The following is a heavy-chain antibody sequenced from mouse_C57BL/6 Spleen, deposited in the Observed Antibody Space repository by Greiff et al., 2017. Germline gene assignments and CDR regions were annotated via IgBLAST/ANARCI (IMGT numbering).Heavy chain of an antibody. J-gene: IGHJ4*01. Sequence: QVQLKESGPGLVAPSQSLSLTCTVSGFSLTSYAISWVRQPPGKGLEWLGVIWTGGGTNYNSALKTRLSISKDNSKSQVFLKMNSLQTDDTARYYCARKIYYDYDGEYYYAMDYWGQGTSVTVSS. CDR1: GFSLTSYA. D-gene: IGHD2-4*01. V-gene: IGHV2-9-1*01. CDR2: IWTGGGT. CDR3: ARKIYYDYDGEYYYAMDY.